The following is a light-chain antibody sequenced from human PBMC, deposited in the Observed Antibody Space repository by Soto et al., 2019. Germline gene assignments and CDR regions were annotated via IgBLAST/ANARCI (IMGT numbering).Light chain of an antibody. CDR1: SPNIGAGYD. CDR2: GNN. V-gene: IGLV1-40*01. CDR3: PSFDTNLRGSV. J-gene: IGLJ3*02. Sequence: QSVLTPPHSVSGAPGQRVTISCSGTSPNIGAGYDVHWYHQVLGTAPKLLIYGNNNRPSGVPDRFSGSRSGTSASLAITGLQAEDEADNYCPSFDTNLRGSVFGGGTKLTVL.